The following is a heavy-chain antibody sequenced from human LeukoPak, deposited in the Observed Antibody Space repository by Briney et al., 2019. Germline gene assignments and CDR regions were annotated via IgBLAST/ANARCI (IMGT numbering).Heavy chain of an antibody. CDR1: GGSISSGGYY. D-gene: IGHD2-15*01. Sequence: SETLSLTCTVSGGSISSGGYYWSWLRQHPGTGLEWIGYIYYSGSTYYNPSLKSRVTISVDTSKNQFSLKLSSVAAADTAVYYCARFKGRGGSSRTSKDAFDIWGQGTMVTVSS. CDR2: IYYSGST. V-gene: IGHV4-31*03. CDR3: ARFKGRGGSSRTSKDAFDI. J-gene: IGHJ3*02.